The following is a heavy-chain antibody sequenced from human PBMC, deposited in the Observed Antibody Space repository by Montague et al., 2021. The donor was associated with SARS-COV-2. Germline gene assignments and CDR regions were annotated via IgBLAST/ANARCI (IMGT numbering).Heavy chain of an antibody. J-gene: IGHJ5*02. CDR1: GGSFSGYY. V-gene: IGHV4-34*01. Sequence: SETLSLTCAVYGGSFSGYYWSWIRQPPGKGLEWIGEINHSGSTNYNPSLKSRVTISVDTSKNQFSLKLSSGTAADTAVYYCASLTLGYCSSTSCYSDWFDPWGQGTLVTVSS. CDR3: ASLTLGYCSSTSCYSDWFDP. D-gene: IGHD2-2*02. CDR2: INHSGST.